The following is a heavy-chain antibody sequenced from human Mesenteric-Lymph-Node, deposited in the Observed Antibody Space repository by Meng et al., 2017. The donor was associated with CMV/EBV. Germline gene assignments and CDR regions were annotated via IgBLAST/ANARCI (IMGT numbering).Heavy chain of an antibody. Sequence: SETLSLTCAISGDSVSSNSAAWNWIRQSPSRGLEWLGRTYYRSKWYNDYAVSVKSRITINPDTSKNQFSLQLNSVTPEDTAVYYCARGTYYDFWSGYSGDAFDIWGQGTMVTVSS. D-gene: IGHD3-3*01. CDR3: ARGTYYDFWSGYSGDAFDI. CDR2: TYYRSKWYN. J-gene: IGHJ3*02. CDR1: GDSVSSNSAA. V-gene: IGHV6-1*01.